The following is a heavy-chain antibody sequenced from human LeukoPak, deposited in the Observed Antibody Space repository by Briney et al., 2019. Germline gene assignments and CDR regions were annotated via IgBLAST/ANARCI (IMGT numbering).Heavy chain of an antibody. V-gene: IGHV3-30-3*01. CDR3: ARAEYYYDSSGYPQR. CDR1: GFTFSSYA. J-gene: IGHJ4*02. CDR2: ISYDGSNK. Sequence: GRSLRLSCAASGFTFSSYAMHWVRQAPGKGVEWVAVISYDGSNKYYADSVKGRFTNSRDNSKNTLYLQMNSLRAEDTAVYYCARAEYYYDSSGYPQRWGQGTLVTVSS. D-gene: IGHD3-22*01.